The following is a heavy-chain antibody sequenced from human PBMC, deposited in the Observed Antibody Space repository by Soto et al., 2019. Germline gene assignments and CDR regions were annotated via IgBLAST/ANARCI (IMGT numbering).Heavy chain of an antibody. D-gene: IGHD6-13*01. CDR2: ISGSGGST. Sequence: SGGSLRLSCAASGFTFSSYAMSWVRQAPGEGLEWVSAISGSGGSTYYADSVKGRFTISRDNSKNTLYLQMNSLRAEDTAVYYCAKASIAAAGPLYYYYYYGMDVWGQGTTVTVSS. CDR3: AKASIAAAGPLYYYYYYGMDV. CDR1: GFTFSSYA. J-gene: IGHJ6*02. V-gene: IGHV3-23*01.